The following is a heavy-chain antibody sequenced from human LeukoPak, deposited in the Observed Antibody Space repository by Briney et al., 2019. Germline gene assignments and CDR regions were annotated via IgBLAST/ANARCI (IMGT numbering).Heavy chain of an antibody. V-gene: IGHV3-48*03. CDR1: GFTFSSYE. CDR2: ISSSGSTK. CDR3: ARSFYDILIGYYQYFDY. J-gene: IGHJ4*02. D-gene: IGHD3-9*01. Sequence: GGSLRLSCAASGFTFSSYEMKWVRQAPGKGLEWVSYISSSGSTKYYADSVKGRFTISRDNAKNSLFLQMNGLRGEDTAVYYCARSFYDILIGYYQYFDYWGQGTLVTVSS.